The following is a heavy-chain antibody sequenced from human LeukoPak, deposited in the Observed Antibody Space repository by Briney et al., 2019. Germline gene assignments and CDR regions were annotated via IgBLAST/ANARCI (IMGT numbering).Heavy chain of an antibody. CDR3: ARVPDFWSGYYVDH. Sequence: GGSLRLSCVASGFNLSNYGMNWVRQAPGKGLEWVSSISRGSIHIYYGDSVKGRFTISRDNAKNSLYLQMNSLRAEDTAVYYCARVPDFWSGYYVDHWGQGTLVTVSS. CDR2: ISRGSIHI. CDR1: GFNLSNYG. D-gene: IGHD3-3*01. J-gene: IGHJ4*02. V-gene: IGHV3-21*01.